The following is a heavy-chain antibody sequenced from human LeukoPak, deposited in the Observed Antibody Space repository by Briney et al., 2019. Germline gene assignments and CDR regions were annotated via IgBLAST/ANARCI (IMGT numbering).Heavy chain of an antibody. CDR2: ISGSGGST. CDR1: GFTFSSYA. CDR3: ARGPRQGYYDSSGYWTFDY. Sequence: GGSLRLSCAASGFTFSSYAMSWVRQAPGKGLEWVSAISGSGGSTYYADSVKGRFTISRDNSKNTLYLQMNGLRAEDTAVYYCARGPRQGYYDSSGYWTFDYWGQGTLVTVSS. V-gene: IGHV3-23*01. J-gene: IGHJ4*02. D-gene: IGHD3-22*01.